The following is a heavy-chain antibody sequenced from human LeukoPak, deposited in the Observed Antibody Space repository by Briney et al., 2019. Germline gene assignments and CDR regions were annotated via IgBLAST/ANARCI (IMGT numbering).Heavy chain of an antibody. CDR2: IYHSGST. CDR1: GGSISSGGYY. Sequence: PSETLSLTCTVSGGSISSGGYYWSWIRQPPGKGLEWIGYIYHSGSTYYNPSLKSRVTISVDRSKNQFSLKLSSVTAADTAVYYCAREPDTVTTRVGYGMDVWGQGTTVTVSS. V-gene: IGHV4-30-2*01. CDR3: AREPDTVTTRVGYGMDV. D-gene: IGHD4-17*01. J-gene: IGHJ6*02.